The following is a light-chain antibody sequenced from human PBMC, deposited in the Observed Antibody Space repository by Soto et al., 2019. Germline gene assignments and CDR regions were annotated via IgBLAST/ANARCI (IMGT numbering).Light chain of an antibody. CDR2: RTS. J-gene: IGKJ4*01. Sequence: EIVMTQSPATLSVSPGERATLSCRASQSVSSNLAWYQQKPGQAPRLLMFRTSSRATGFPARFSGSGSGTEFTLTISSLQSEDFAVYYCQQYNNWPPELTFGGGTKVDI. CDR3: QQYNNWPPELT. CDR1: QSVSSN. V-gene: IGKV3-15*01.